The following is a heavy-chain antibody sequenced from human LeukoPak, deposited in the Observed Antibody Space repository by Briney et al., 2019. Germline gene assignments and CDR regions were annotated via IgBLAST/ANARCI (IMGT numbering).Heavy chain of an antibody. CDR3: AKDLEYYYDSSGYRYFQH. CDR2: ISGSGGST. V-gene: IGHV3-23*01. Sequence: PGGSLRLSCAASGFTFSSYAMSWVRQAPGKGLEWVSAISGSGGSTYYADSVKGRFTISRDNSKNTLYLQMNGLRAEDTAVYYCAKDLEYYYDSSGYRYFQHWGQGTLVTVSS. J-gene: IGHJ1*01. D-gene: IGHD3-22*01. CDR1: GFTFSSYA.